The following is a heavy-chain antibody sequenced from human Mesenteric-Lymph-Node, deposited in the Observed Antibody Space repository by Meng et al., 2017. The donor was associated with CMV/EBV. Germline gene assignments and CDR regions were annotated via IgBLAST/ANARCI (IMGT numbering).Heavy chain of an antibody. Sequence: GESLKISCVASGFTFTRHLMNWVRQAPGKGLEWVAVISYDGSNKYYADSVKGRFTISRDNSKNTLYLQMNSLRAEDTAVYYCARDRGYSSGWYPYYYGMDVWGQGTTVTVSS. CDR3: ARDRGYSSGWYPYYYGMDV. CDR2: ISYDGSNK. CDR1: GFTFTRHL. J-gene: IGHJ6*02. D-gene: IGHD6-19*01. V-gene: IGHV3-30*04.